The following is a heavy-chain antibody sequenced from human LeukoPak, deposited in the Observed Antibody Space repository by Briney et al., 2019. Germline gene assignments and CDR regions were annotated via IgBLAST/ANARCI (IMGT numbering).Heavy chain of an antibody. CDR2: IYYSGST. D-gene: IGHD3-10*01. V-gene: IGHV4-31*03. J-gene: IGHJ6*02. Sequence: SETLSLTCTVSGGSISSGGYYWSWIRQHPGKGLEWIGYIYYSGSTYYNPSLKGRVTISVDTSKNQFSLKLSSVTAADTAVYYCARERGSGSYYPQYYYYGMDVWGQGTTVTVSS. CDR1: GGSISSGGYY. CDR3: ARERGSGSYYPQYYYYGMDV.